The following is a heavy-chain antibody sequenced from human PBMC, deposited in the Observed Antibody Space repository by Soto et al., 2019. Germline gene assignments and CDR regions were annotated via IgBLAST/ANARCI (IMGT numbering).Heavy chain of an antibody. Sequence: GGSLRLSCAASGFTFSSYAMSWVRQAPGKGLEWVSAISGSGGSTYYADSVKGRFTISRDNSKNTLYLQMNSLRAEDTAVYYCAKGYYGDYGQLAEYFQHWGQGTLVTAPQ. D-gene: IGHD4-17*01. J-gene: IGHJ1*01. CDR3: AKGYYGDYGQLAEYFQH. CDR2: ISGSGGST. CDR1: GFTFSSYA. V-gene: IGHV3-23*01.